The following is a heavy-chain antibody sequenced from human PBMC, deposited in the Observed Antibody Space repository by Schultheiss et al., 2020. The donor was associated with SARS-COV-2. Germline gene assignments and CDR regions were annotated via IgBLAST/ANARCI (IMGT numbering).Heavy chain of an antibody. Sequence: LSLTCAVYGGSFSGYYWSWIRQPPGKGLEWVAVIWYDGSNEYYADSVKGRFTISRDNAKNSLYLQMNSLRVEDTAVYYCARTALMATYSFEDYWGQGTLVTVSS. CDR3: ARTALMATYSFEDY. CDR1: GGSFSGYY. V-gene: IGHV3-33*08. J-gene: IGHJ4*02. CDR2: IWYDGSNE. D-gene: IGHD5-24*01.